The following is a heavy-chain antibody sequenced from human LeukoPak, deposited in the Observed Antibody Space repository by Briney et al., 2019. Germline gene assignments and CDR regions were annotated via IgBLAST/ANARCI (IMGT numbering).Heavy chain of an antibody. D-gene: IGHD1-26*01. Sequence: GGSLRLSCAASGFTFSGYAMNWVRQAPGKGLEWVSYISSSGTTISYAQSVKGRFTITRDNAQNSLTLHMNTLRADDTAVYYCAKDGGTHFDHWGQGTLVTVSS. CDR1: GFTFSGYA. CDR3: AKDGGTHFDH. V-gene: IGHV3-48*01. J-gene: IGHJ4*02. CDR2: ISSSGTTI.